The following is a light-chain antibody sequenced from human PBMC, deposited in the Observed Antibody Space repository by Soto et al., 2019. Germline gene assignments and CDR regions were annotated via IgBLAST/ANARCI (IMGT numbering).Light chain of an antibody. J-gene: IGKJ2*01. CDR3: QQYNTYPYT. CDR1: RSVSNF. CDR2: DAS. Sequence: DIQMTQSPSSLSASVGDRVTITCRASRSVSNFVAWYQQKPGKAPRLLIFDASSLQSGVPSRFSGSGSGTQFPLTISGLQPDDFATYYCQQYNTYPYTFGQGTKVDIK. V-gene: IGKV1-5*01.